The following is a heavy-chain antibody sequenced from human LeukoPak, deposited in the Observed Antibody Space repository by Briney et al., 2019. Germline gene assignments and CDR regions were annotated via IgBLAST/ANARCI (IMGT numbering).Heavy chain of an antibody. CDR2: INPNSGGT. Sequence: ASVKVSCKASGYTFTGYYMHWVRQAPGQGLEWMGWINPNSGGTNYAQKFQGWVTMTRDTSISTAYMELSRLRSDDMAVYYCARDEALYYYDSSGYYYGYGMDVWGQGTTVTVSS. D-gene: IGHD3-22*01. J-gene: IGHJ6*02. V-gene: IGHV1-2*04. CDR1: GYTFTGYY. CDR3: ARDEALYYYDSSGYYYGYGMDV.